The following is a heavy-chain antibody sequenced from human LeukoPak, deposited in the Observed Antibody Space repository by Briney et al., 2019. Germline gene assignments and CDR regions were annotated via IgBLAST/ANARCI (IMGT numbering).Heavy chain of an antibody. J-gene: IGHJ3*01. V-gene: IGHV3-21*01. D-gene: IGHD6-13*01. CDR1: GFTFSSYR. CDR2: ISSSSSYI. CDR3: ARGDGYSSSFLN. Sequence: PGGSLRLSCAASGFTFSSYRMNWVRQAPGKGLEWVSSISSSSSYIYYADSVKGRFTISRDNAKNSLYLQMNSLRAEDTAVYYCARGDGYSSSFLNWGQGTMVAVSS.